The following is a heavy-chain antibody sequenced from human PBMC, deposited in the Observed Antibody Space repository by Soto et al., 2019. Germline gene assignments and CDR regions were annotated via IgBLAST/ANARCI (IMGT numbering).Heavy chain of an antibody. CDR3: AKTGHIALVTADKNWLDS. Sequence: XGSLRLSCVSSVFTFSSYAVSCVRHSPGKWLEWVSAISGSGGSTYYADSVKGRFTISRDNSKNTVFLQVNSLRAEDTAIYYCAKTGHIALVTADKNWLDSWGQGTLLRVSS. V-gene: IGHV3-23*01. D-gene: IGHD2-2*01. CDR2: ISGSGGST. CDR1: VFTFSSYA. J-gene: IGHJ5*01.